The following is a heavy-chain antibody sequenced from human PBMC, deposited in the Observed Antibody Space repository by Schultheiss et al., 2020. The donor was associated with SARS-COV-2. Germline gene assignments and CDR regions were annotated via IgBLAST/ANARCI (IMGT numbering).Heavy chain of an antibody. J-gene: IGHJ4*02. Sequence: GESLKISCAASGFTFSSYAMSWVRQAPGKGLEWVSAISGSGGSTYYADSVKGRFTISRDNSKNTLYLQMNSLRAEDTAVYYCARDYDFWAYWGQGTLVTVSS. CDR2: ISGSGGST. CDR3: ARDYDFWAY. CDR1: GFTFSSYA. D-gene: IGHD3-3*01. V-gene: IGHV3-23*01.